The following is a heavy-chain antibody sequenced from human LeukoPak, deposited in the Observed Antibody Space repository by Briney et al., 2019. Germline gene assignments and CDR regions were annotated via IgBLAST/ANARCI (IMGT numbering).Heavy chain of an antibody. CDR1: GGTFSSYA. Sequence: ASVKVSCKASGGTFSSYAISWVRQAPGQGLEWMGGIIPIFGTANYAQKFQGRVTITADESTSTAYMKLSSLRSEDTAVYYCARAIAAAGTRLEDYYYGMDVWGQGTTVTVSS. CDR2: IIPIFGTA. J-gene: IGHJ6*02. V-gene: IGHV1-69*13. D-gene: IGHD6-13*01. CDR3: ARAIAAAGTRLEDYYYGMDV.